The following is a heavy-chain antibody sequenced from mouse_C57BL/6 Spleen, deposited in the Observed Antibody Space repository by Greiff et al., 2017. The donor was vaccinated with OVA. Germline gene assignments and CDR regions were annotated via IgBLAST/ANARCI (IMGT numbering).Heavy chain of an antibody. J-gene: IGHJ3*01. Sequence: VKLEESGPGLVAPSQSLSITCTVSGFSLTSYGVDWVRQSPGKGLEWLGVIWGVGSTNYNSALKSRLSISKDNSKSQVFLKMNSLQTDDTAMYYCASHDYDVGFAYWGQGTLVTVSA. CDR2: IWGVGST. CDR3: ASHDYDVGFAY. D-gene: IGHD2-4*01. V-gene: IGHV2-6*01. CDR1: GFSLTSYG.